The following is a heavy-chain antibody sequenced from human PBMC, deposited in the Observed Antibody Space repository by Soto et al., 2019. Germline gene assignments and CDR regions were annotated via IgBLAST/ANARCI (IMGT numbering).Heavy chain of an antibody. Sequence: EVQLLDSGGGLVQPGGSLRLSCAASGFTFSSYAMSWVRQAPGKGLEWVSVISGSGGTTYYADSVKGWFTISRDNAKNSLYLQMNSLRAEDTAVYYCAREAYYDFWSGYSPGYDAFDIWGQGTMVTVSS. CDR2: ISGSGGTT. J-gene: IGHJ3*02. CDR3: AREAYYDFWSGYSPGYDAFDI. CDR1: GFTFSSYA. D-gene: IGHD3-3*01. V-gene: IGHV3-23*01.